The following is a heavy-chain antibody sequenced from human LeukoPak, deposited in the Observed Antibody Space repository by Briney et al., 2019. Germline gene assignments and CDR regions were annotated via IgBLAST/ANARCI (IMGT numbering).Heavy chain of an antibody. CDR2: IYTSWSP. D-gene: IGHD1-7*01. CDR1: GGSITSDNYY. J-gene: IGHJ6*03. Sequence: SQTLSLTCNVSGGSITSDNYYWSWIRQPAGKGLEWIGHIYTSWSPDYNPSLKSRVTISVDTSRNQFSLKLSSVTAADTAVYYCARREGRGDLTGTTHYYYYMDVWGKGTTVTVSS. CDR3: ARREGRGDLTGTTHYYYYMDV. V-gene: IGHV4-61*09.